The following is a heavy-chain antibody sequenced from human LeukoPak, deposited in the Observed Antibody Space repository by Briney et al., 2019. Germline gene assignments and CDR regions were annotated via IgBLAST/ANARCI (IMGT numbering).Heavy chain of an antibody. V-gene: IGHV4-59*01. D-gene: IGHD6-19*01. CDR3: ARGGGVAGTPYNPYDY. J-gene: IGHJ4*02. Sequence: SETLSLTCTVSGGSISSYYWSWIRQPPGKGLEWIGYIYYSGSTNYNPSLKSRVTISVDTSKNQFSLKLSSVTAADTAVYYCARGGGVAGTPYNPYDYWGQGTLVTVSS. CDR2: IYYSGST. CDR1: GGSISSYY.